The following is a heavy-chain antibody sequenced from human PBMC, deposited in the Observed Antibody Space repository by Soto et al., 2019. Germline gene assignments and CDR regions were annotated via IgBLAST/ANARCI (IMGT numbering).Heavy chain of an antibody. CDR2: INHSGST. CDR3: AREGVDCGGDCYGDYYYGMDV. V-gene: IGHV4-34*01. Sequence: PSETLSLTCAVYGGSFSGYYWSWMRQPPGKGLEWIGKINHSGSTNYNPSLKSRVTISVDTSKNQFSLKLSSVTAADTAVYYCAREGVDCGGDCYGDYYYGMDVWGQGTTVTVSS. CDR1: GGSFSGYY. D-gene: IGHD2-21*02. J-gene: IGHJ6*02.